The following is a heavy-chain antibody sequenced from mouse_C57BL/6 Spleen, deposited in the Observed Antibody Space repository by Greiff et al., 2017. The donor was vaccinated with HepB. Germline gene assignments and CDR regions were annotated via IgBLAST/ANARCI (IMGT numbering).Heavy chain of an antibody. Sequence: VQLQQSGPELVKPGASVKISCKASGYTFTDYYMNWVKQSHGKSLEWIGDINPNNGGTSYNQKFKGKATLTVDKSSSTAYMELRSLTSEDSAVYYCARPSYSNYVDYWGQGTTLTVSS. D-gene: IGHD2-5*01. J-gene: IGHJ2*01. CDR3: ARPSYSNYVDY. V-gene: IGHV1-26*01. CDR2: INPNNGGT. CDR1: GYTFTDYY.